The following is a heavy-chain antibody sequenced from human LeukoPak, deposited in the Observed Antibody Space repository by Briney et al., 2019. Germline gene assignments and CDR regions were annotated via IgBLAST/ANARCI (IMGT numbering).Heavy chain of an antibody. CDR2: IHHSGST. CDR3: ARGDGSGSYYPFFDF. V-gene: IGHV4-34*04. D-gene: IGHD3-10*01. Sequence: SETLSLTCAVYGASFSGYYWSWIRQPPGKVLEWIGEIHHSGSTNHNPSLKSRAPISVDTSKNQFSLKLSSLTAADTALYYCARGDGSGSYYPFFDFWGQGTLVCVSS. CDR1: GASFSGYY. J-gene: IGHJ4*02.